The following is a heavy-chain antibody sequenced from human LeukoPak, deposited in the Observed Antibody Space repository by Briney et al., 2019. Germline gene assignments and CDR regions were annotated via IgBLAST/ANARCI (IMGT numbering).Heavy chain of an antibody. J-gene: IGHJ4*02. D-gene: IGHD6-19*01. CDR3: AKDRPTEQWLSGPHCFHY. Sequence: PGGSLRLSCAASGFSFSTYALTWVRQAPGTGLEWVSGISGSGGAKFYADSVKGRFTIFRDNSKNTLYMQMNSLRADDTAIYFCAKDRPTEQWLSGPHCFHYWGQGILVTVSS. CDR1: GFSFSTYA. V-gene: IGHV3-23*01. CDR2: ISGSGGAK.